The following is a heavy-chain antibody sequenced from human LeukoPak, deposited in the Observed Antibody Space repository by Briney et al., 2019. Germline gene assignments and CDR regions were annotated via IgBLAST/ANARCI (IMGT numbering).Heavy chain of an antibody. V-gene: IGHV3-21*01. CDR2: ISSSSSYI. J-gene: IGHJ4*02. D-gene: IGHD3-22*01. Sequence: PGGSLRLSCAASGFTFSSYAMTWVRQAPGKGLEWVSSISSSSSYIYYADSVKGRFTISRDNAKNSLYLQMNSLRAEDTAVYYCASSYDSSGYPSRVRYDWGRGTLVTVSS. CDR3: ASSYDSSGYPSRVRYD. CDR1: GFTFSSYA.